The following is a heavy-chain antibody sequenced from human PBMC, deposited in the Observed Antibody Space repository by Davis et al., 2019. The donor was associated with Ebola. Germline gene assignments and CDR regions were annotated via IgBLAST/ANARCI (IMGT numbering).Heavy chain of an antibody. J-gene: IGHJ4*02. Sequence: GESLKISCAASGFTFSSYGMHWVRQAPGKGLEWVAVIWYDGSNKYYADSVKGRFTISRDNSKNTLYLQMNSLRAEDTAVYYCAREASGNWNYVGLFDYWGQGTLVTVSS. CDR3: AREASGNWNYVGLFDY. D-gene: IGHD1-7*01. CDR1: GFTFSSYG. CDR2: IWYDGSNK. V-gene: IGHV3-33*01.